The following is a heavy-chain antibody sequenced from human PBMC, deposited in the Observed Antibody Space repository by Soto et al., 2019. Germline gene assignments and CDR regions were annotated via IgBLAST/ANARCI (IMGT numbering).Heavy chain of an antibody. CDR1: GFTFSDYY. CDR3: ARVYGNYDFWSGDYYGMDV. Sequence: GGSLRLSCAASGFTFSDYYMSWIRQAPGKGLEWVSYISSSSSYTNYADSVKGRFTISRDNAKNTLYLQMNSLRAEDTAVYYCARVYGNYDFWSGDYYGMDVWGQGTTVTVSS. V-gene: IGHV3-11*06. D-gene: IGHD3-3*01. J-gene: IGHJ6*02. CDR2: ISSSSSYT.